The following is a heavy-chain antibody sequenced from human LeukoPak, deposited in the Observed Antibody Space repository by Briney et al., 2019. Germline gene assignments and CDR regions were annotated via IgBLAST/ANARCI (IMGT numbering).Heavy chain of an antibody. D-gene: IGHD3-22*01. CDR2: INHSGST. V-gene: IGHV4-34*01. CDR1: GGSFSGYY. Sequence: SETLSLTCAVYGGSFSGYYWSWIRQPPGKGLEWIGEINHSGSTNYNPSLKSRVTISVDTSKNQFSLKRSSVTAADTAVYYCSRSVKTYYYDSSGYSDYWGQGTLVTVSS. J-gene: IGHJ4*02. CDR3: SRSVKTYYYDSSGYSDY.